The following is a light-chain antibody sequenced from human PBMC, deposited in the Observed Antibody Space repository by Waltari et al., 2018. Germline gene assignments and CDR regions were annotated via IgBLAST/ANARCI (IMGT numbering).Light chain of an antibody. CDR2: DDS. CDR3: LVWDTRRDHPV. J-gene: IGLJ3*02. V-gene: IGLV3-21*02. CDR1: NTGDKR. Sequence: SYVLTQPPSESVAPGQTAHITCLGNNTGDKRVHWFRQKAGQAPVLVIYDDSDRPSGIPERFSGSNSGDTATLTISRVEAGDEAAYFCLVWDTRRDHPVFGGGTKLTVL.